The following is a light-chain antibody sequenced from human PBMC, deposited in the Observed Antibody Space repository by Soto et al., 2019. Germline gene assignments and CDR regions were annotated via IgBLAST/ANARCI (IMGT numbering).Light chain of an antibody. CDR3: QQFGISGYT. J-gene: IGKJ2*01. Sequence: EIVLTQSPGTLSLSPGEKATLSCRASQSVRNRYLAWYQQKPGQAPRLLIYGTSNRATGIPDRFSGSGSGTDFTLTISRLEPEDFALYYCQQFGISGYTFGQGTKLEIK. CDR2: GTS. CDR1: QSVRNRY. V-gene: IGKV3-20*01.